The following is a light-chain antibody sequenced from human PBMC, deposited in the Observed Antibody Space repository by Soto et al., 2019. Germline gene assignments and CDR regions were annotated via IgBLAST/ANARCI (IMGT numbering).Light chain of an antibody. V-gene: IGKV1-39*01. CDR3: QQSFSTPPT. J-gene: IGKJ2*01. CDR1: QSIGTY. Sequence: DIQMTQSPSSLSASVGDRVTITCRASQSIGTYLNWYLQKPGKAPQLLIHAASSLQTGVPSRFSGSGSGTEFTHTISSLQPEDFASFDCQQSFSTPPTFSQGTKLAIK. CDR2: AAS.